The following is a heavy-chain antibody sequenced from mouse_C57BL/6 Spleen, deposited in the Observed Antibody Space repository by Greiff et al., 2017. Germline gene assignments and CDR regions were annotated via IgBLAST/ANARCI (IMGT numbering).Heavy chain of an antibody. V-gene: IGHV1-69*01. CDR2: IDPSDSYT. J-gene: IGHJ4*01. CDR3: ARLRRDYYAMDY. D-gene: IGHD2-12*01. CDR1: GYTFTSYW. Sequence: QVQLQQPGAELVMPGASVKLSCKASGYTFTSYWMHWVKQRPGQGLGWIGEIDPSDSYTNYNQKFKGKSTLTVDKSSSTAYMQLSSLTSEDSAVYYCARLRRDYYAMDYWGQGTSVTVSS.